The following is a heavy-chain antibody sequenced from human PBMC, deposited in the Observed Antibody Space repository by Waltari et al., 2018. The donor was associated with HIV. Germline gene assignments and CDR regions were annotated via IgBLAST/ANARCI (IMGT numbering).Heavy chain of an antibody. CDR3: ARGGFYGSGSKVN. V-gene: IGHV3-7*04. CDR2: IKQDGSEK. CDR1: GFTFSSYW. J-gene: IGHJ4*02. Sequence: EVQLVESGGGWVQPGGSLRLSCAASGFTFSSYWMSWVRQAPGKGLEWGANIKQDGSEKYYVDSVNGRFTISRDNAENSLYLQMNSLRAEDTAVYYCARGGFYGSGSKVNWGQGTLVTVSS. D-gene: IGHD3-10*01.